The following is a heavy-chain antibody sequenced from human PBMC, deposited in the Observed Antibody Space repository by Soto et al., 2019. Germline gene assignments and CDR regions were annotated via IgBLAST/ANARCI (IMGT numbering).Heavy chain of an antibody. D-gene: IGHD3-10*01. CDR2: INPNSGGT. CDR3: ARAITMVRGGPDYYYMDV. Sequence: ASVKVSCKASGYTFTGYYMHWVRQAPGQGLEWMGWINPNSGGTNYAQKFQGWVTMTRDTSISTAYMELSRLRSDDTAVYYCARAITMVRGGPDYYYMDVWGKGTTVTVSS. J-gene: IGHJ6*03. V-gene: IGHV1-2*04. CDR1: GYTFTGYY.